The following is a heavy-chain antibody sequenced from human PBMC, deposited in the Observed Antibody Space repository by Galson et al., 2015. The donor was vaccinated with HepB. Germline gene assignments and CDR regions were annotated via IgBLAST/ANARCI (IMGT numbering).Heavy chain of an antibody. Sequence: LSLTCTVSGGSISSYYWSWIRQPPGKGLEWIGYIYYSGSTNYNPSLKSRVTISVDTSKNQFSLKLSSATAADTAVYYCARNSGWVEGPDAFDIWGQGTMVTVSS. D-gene: IGHD6-19*01. J-gene: IGHJ3*02. CDR2: IYYSGST. CDR3: ARNSGWVEGPDAFDI. V-gene: IGHV4-59*01. CDR1: GGSISSYY.